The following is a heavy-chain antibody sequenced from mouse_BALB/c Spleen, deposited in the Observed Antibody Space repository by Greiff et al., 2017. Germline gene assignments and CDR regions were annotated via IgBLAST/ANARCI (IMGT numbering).Heavy chain of an antibody. CDR2: ISYDGSN. Sequence: ESGPGLVKPSQSLSLTCSVTGYSITSGYYWNWIRQFPGNKLEWMGYISYDGSNNYNPSLKNRISITRDTSKNQFFLKLNSVTTEDTATYYCARDPGLGRAMDYWGQGTSVTVSS. V-gene: IGHV3-6*02. CDR1: GYSITSGYY. J-gene: IGHJ4*01. D-gene: IGHD3-3*01. CDR3: ARDPGLGRAMDY.